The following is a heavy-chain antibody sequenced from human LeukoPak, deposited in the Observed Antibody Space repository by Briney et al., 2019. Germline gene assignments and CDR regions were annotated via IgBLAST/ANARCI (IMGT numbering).Heavy chain of an antibody. CDR3: ARGLRIAVAGTEASTGVLYYFDY. D-gene: IGHD6-19*01. CDR1: GGSFSGYY. CDR2: INHSGST. J-gene: IGHJ4*02. Sequence: PSETLSLTCAVYGGSFSGYYWSWIRQPPGKGLEWIGEINHSGSTNYNPSLKSRVTISVDTSKNQFSLKLSSVTAADTAVYYCARGLRIAVAGTEASTGVLYYFDYWGQGTLVTVSS. V-gene: IGHV4-34*01.